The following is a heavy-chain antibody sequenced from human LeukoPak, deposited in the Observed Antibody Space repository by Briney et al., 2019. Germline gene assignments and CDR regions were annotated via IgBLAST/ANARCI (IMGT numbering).Heavy chain of an antibody. CDR1: GYTLTELS. J-gene: IGHJ3*02. CDR3: ATDRLEIYALHI. V-gene: IGHV1-24*01. Sequence: ASVKVSCTVSGYTLTELSIHWVRHAPGKGLEWMGGFEPEEGEHGETIYAQKFEGRLTLTEDTATDTAYMELVSLTSADTAVYYCATDRLEIYALHIWGQGTVVTVSS. CDR2: FEPEEGEHGET. D-gene: IGHD1-1*01.